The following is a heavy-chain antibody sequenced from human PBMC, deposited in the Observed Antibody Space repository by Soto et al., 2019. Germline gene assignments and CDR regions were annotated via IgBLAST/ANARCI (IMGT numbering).Heavy chain of an antibody. V-gene: IGHV3-33*01. CDR3: ARDPASVGYHFDL. Sequence: QVQLVESGGGVVQPGRSLKLSCAASGVSCSTYGFHWVRQAPCKGPEWVAVIWFDGSKKYYADSVEGRFTISRDNSKNTRFLQMNTLSDEYTAVYYCARDPASVGYHFDLWGQGTLVTVSS. J-gene: IGHJ4*02. CDR1: GVSCSTYG. CDR2: IWFDGSKK. D-gene: IGHD6-13*01.